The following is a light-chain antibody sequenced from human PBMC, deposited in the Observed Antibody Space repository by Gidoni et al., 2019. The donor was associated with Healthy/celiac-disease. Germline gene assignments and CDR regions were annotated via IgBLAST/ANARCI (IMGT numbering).Light chain of an antibody. V-gene: IGLV3-21*03. Sequence: SSVLTLPPSVSVAPGKTARITCGGNKIGSKSVHWYQRKPGQAPVLVVYDHSDQPSEIPGRFSGSNSGNTATLTISRVEAGDEADYYCQVWDSSSDHFHVVFGGGTKLTVL. CDR1: KIGSKS. CDR3: QVWDSSSDHFHVV. J-gene: IGLJ2*01. CDR2: DHS.